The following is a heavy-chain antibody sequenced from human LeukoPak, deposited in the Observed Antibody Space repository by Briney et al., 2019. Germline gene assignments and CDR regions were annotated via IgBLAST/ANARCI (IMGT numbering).Heavy chain of an antibody. V-gene: IGHV1-46*01. Sequence: ASVKVSCKASGYTFTSYYMHWVRQAPGRGLEWMGIINPSGGSTSYAQKFQGRVTMTRDTSTSTVYMELSSLRSEDTAVYYCARVRHPGGGYDSSSYYYGMDVWGQGTTVTVSS. CDR1: GYTFTSYY. CDR3: ARVRHPGGGYDSSSYYYGMDV. J-gene: IGHJ6*02. D-gene: IGHD5-12*01. CDR2: INPSGGST.